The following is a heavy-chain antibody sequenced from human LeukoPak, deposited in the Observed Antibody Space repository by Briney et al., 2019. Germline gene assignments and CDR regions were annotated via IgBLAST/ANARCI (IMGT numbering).Heavy chain of an antibody. Sequence: PSETLSLTCAVYGGSFSGYYWSWIRQPPGKGLEWIGEINHSGSTNYNPSLKSRVTISVDTSKNQFSLKLSSVTAADTAVYYCARRVHSSSWSSYFDYWGQETLVTVSS. CDR3: ARRVHSSSWSSYFDY. J-gene: IGHJ4*02. CDR1: GGSFSGYY. D-gene: IGHD6-13*01. CDR2: INHSGST. V-gene: IGHV4-34*01.